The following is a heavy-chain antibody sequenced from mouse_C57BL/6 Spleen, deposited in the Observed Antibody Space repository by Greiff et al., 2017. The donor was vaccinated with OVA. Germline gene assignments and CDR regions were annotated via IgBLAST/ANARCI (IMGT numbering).Heavy chain of an antibody. CDR1: GYTFTSYW. V-gene: IGHV1-69*01. D-gene: IGHD2-1*01. J-gene: IGHJ3*01. Sequence: QVQLQQPGAELVMPGASVKLSCKASGYTFTSYWMHWVKQRPGQGLEWIGEIDPSDSYTNYNQKFKGKATLTVDKSSSTAYMQLSSLTSEDSAVYYCAREEGNYGFAYWDQGTLVTVSA. CDR2: IDPSDSYT. CDR3: AREEGNYGFAY.